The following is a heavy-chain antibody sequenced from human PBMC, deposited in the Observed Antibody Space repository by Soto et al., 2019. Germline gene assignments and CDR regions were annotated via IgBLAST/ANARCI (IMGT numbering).Heavy chain of an antibody. V-gene: IGHV3-20*01. CDR3: ARDSGRYCSGGSCYQGEFDY. Sequence: GGSLRLSCAASGFTFDDYGMSWVRQAPGKGLEWVSGINWNGGSTGYADSVKGRFTISRDNAKNSLYLQMNSLRAEDTALYHCARDSGRYCSGGSCYQGEFDYWGQGTLVTVSS. CDR2: INWNGGST. D-gene: IGHD2-15*01. CDR1: GFTFDDYG. J-gene: IGHJ4*02.